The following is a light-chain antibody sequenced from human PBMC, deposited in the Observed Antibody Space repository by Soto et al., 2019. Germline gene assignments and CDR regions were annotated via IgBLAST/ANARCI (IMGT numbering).Light chain of an antibody. CDR3: QQYGSSPRT. Sequence: EIVLTQSPGTLSLSPGDTATLSCRASRSVSSSSLAWYQQKRGQAPRLLIYGASIRATGIPDRFRGSGSGTDFTLTIRRLEPEDFAVYYCQQYGSSPRTFGQGTKVEIK. J-gene: IGKJ1*01. V-gene: IGKV3-20*01. CDR1: RSVSSSS. CDR2: GAS.